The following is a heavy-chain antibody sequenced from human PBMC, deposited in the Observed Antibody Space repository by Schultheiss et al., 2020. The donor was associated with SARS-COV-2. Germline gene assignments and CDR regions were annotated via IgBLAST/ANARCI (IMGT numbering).Heavy chain of an antibody. CDR1: GGSISSGGYY. CDR3: ARGDYDHAFDI. D-gene: IGHD5-12*01. J-gene: IGHJ3*02. CDR2: IYYSGST. Sequence: SETLSLTCTVSGGSISSGGYYWSWIRQHPGKGLEWIGYIYYSGSTNYNPSLKSRVTISVDTSKNQFSLKLSSVTAADTAVYYCARGDYDHAFDIWGQGTMVTVSS. V-gene: IGHV4-61*08.